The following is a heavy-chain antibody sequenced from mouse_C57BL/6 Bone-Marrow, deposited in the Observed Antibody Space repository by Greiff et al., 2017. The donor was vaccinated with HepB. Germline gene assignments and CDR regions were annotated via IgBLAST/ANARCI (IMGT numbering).Heavy chain of an antibody. V-gene: IGHV1-64*01. CDR3: ARRGVREGYAMDY. CDR2: IHPNSGST. Sequence: VQLQQPGAELVKPGASVKLSCKASGYTFTSYWMHWVKQRPGQGLEWIGMIHPNSGSTNYNEKFKSKATLTVDKSSSTAYMQLSSLTSEDSAVYYCARRGVREGYAMDYGGQGTSVTVSS. J-gene: IGHJ4*01. D-gene: IGHD2-14*01. CDR1: GYTFTSYW.